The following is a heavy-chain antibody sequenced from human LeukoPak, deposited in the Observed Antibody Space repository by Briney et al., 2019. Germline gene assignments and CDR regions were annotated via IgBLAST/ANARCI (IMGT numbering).Heavy chain of an antibody. CDR2: ISSSGFTI. V-gene: IGHV3-11*01. D-gene: IGHD6-19*01. CDR3: ANGWRQWLETAPFDY. Sequence: PGGSLRLSCAASGFTFSDYYMSWIRQAPGKGLEWVSYISSSGFTIYYADSVKGRFTISRDNAKNSLYLQMNSLRADDTAVYYCANGWRQWLETAPFDYWGQGTLVTVSS. J-gene: IGHJ4*02. CDR1: GFTFSDYY.